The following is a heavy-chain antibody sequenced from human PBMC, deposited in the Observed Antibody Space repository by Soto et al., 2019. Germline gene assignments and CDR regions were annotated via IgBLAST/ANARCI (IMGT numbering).Heavy chain of an antibody. CDR3: AKVIRADSTSSNFYYYSGLDV. CDR2: ISNNGINK. CDR1: GFTFRTYG. Sequence: QVQLVESGGGVVQPGRSLRLSCAASGFTFRTYGMHWVRQAPGKGLEWLAVISNNGINKYYADSVKGRFTISRDNSRDTLFLQMNSLRGEDTAIYYCAKVIRADSTSSNFYYYSGLDVWGQGTTFTVSS. J-gene: IGHJ6*02. V-gene: IGHV3-30*18. D-gene: IGHD6-6*01.